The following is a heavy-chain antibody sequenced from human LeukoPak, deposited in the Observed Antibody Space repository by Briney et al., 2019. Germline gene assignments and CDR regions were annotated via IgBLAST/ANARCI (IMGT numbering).Heavy chain of an antibody. CDR3: ARGLGIGY. V-gene: IGHV1-18*01. J-gene: IGHJ4*02. Sequence: ASVKVSCKASGYTFIDYGFTWLRQAPGQRLEWMGRINTLDGNTDYAQKFQDRVSMTTDTSTNTAYMELRSLRPDDTAVYYCARGLGIGYWGQGTLVTVSS. CDR2: INTLDGNT. D-gene: IGHD7-27*01. CDR1: GYTFIDYG.